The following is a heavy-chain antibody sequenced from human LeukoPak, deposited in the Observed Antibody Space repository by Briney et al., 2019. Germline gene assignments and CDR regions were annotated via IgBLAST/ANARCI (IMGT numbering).Heavy chain of an antibody. V-gene: IGHV1-18*01. J-gene: IGHJ4*02. CDR3: ARDFGSSSSVDY. Sequence: ASLKVSCKASGYTFTRYGISWVRQAPGHGLQGMGWISAYNGNTNYAQKLQGRVTMTTDTTTSRAYMELRSLRSDGTAVYYCARDFGSSSSVDYWGQGTLVTVS. D-gene: IGHD6-6*01. CDR1: GYTFTRYG. CDR2: ISAYNGNT.